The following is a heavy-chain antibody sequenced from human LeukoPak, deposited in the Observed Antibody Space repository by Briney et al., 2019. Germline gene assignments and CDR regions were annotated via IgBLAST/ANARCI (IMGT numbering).Heavy chain of an antibody. D-gene: IGHD3-3*01. Sequence: SETLSLTCTVSGGSISSYYWSWIRQPPGKGLEWIGYIYYSGSTNYNPSLKSRVTISVDTSKNQFSLKLSSVTAADTAVYYCARVPYDFWSGYSVDYWGQGTLVTVSS. CDR1: GGSISSYY. J-gene: IGHJ4*02. V-gene: IGHV4-59*12. CDR3: ARVPYDFWSGYSVDY. CDR2: IYYSGST.